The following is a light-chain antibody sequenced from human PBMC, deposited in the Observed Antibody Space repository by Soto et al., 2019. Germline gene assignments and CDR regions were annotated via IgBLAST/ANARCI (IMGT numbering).Light chain of an antibody. CDR2: GNS. Sequence: QSVLTQPASVSGAPGQRVTISCTGSSSNIGAGYDVHWYQQLPGTAPKLLIYGNSNRPSGVPDRFSGSKSGTSASLAITGLQAEDEADYYYQSYDSSLSDVVFGGGTKVTVL. CDR1: SSNIGAGYD. CDR3: QSYDSSLSDVV. V-gene: IGLV1-40*01. J-gene: IGLJ2*01.